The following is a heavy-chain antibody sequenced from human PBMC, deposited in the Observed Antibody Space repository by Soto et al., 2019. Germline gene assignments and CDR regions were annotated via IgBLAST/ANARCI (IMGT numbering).Heavy chain of an antibody. V-gene: IGHV5-51*01. Sequence: GESLKISCKGSGYSFTSYWIGWVRQMPGKGLEWMGIIYPGDSDTRYSPSFQGQATISADKSISTAYLQWSSLKALDTAMYYCARSYSVSYCYHYGMDVWCQATTVTVS. CDR1: GYSFTSYW. J-gene: IGHJ6*02. CDR3: ARSYSVSYCYHYGMDV. CDR2: IYPGDSDT. D-gene: IGHD1-26*01.